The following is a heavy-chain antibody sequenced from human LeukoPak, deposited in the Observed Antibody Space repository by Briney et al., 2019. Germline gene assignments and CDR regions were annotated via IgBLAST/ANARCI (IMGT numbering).Heavy chain of an antibody. CDR3: ANTVGVTSFLAY. J-gene: IGHJ4*02. Sequence: PGGSLRLSCAASGFTFSSYSMNWVRQAPGKGLGWVSSISSSSSYIYYADSVKGRFTISRDNSKNTLFLQMNSLRAEDTAVYYCANTVGVTSFLAYWGQGTLATVSS. CDR1: GFTFSSYS. CDR2: ISSSSSYI. V-gene: IGHV3-21*01. D-gene: IGHD3-3*01.